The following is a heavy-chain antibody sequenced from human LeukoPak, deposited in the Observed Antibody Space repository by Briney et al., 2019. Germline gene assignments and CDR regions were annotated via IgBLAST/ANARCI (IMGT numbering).Heavy chain of an antibody. Sequence: ASVKVSCKASGYTFTTYDLNWVRQATGQGLEWMGWMNPNSGNTGYAQKFQGRVTMTRNFSITTAYMELSNLTSEDTAVYYCARRIRGAPTDYWGQGTLVTVSS. CDR3: ARRIRGAPTDY. CDR2: MNPNSGNT. J-gene: IGHJ4*02. CDR1: GYTFTTYD. D-gene: IGHD3-10*01. V-gene: IGHV1-8*01.